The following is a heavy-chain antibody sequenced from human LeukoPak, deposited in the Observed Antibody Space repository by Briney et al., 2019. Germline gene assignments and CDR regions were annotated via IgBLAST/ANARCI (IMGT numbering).Heavy chain of an antibody. V-gene: IGHV1-18*04. J-gene: IGHJ4*02. CDR1: GYTFTSYG. D-gene: IGHD3-16*02. Sequence: GASVKVSCKASGYTFTSYGISWVRQAPGQGLEWMGWISAYNGNTNYAQKLQGRVTMTTDTSTSTAYMELRSLRSVDTAVYYCARGVDYDYVWGSYHLDYWGQGTLVTVSS. CDR2: ISAYNGNT. CDR3: ARGVDYDYVWGSYHLDY.